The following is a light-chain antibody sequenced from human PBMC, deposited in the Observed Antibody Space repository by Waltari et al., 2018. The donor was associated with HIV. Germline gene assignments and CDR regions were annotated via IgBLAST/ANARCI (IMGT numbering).Light chain of an antibody. CDR2: VKSDGSH. CDR3: QTWGTGIRV. CDR1: SAHSTYA. Sequence: QLAVTQSPSASASLGASVKLTCTLNSAHSTYAIAWPQQQAGKGPRFLLTVKSDGSHIKGDGIPERFSGSSFGAERYLTITSLRSDDEADYYCQTWGTGIRVFGGGTKLTVL. J-gene: IGLJ3*02. V-gene: IGLV4-69*01.